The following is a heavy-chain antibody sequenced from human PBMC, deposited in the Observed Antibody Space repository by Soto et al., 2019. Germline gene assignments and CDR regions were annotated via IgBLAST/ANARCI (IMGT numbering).Heavy chain of an antibody. CDR2: IYYSGNT. Sequence: SETLSLTCAVSGGAISSSSYFWGWIRQPPGEDLEWIGHIYYSGNTYYNPSLKTRVAISVDTSKNQFSLKLRSVTAADTAVYYCARQRKIATAYFDYWGQGARVTVSS. V-gene: IGHV4-39*01. CDR3: ARQRKIATAYFDY. D-gene: IGHD6-13*01. CDR1: GGAISSSSYF. J-gene: IGHJ4*02.